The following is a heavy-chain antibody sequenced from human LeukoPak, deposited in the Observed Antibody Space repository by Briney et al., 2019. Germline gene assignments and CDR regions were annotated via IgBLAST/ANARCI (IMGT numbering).Heavy chain of an antibody. CDR3: AKGTTYYYGSGSYKFDY. Sequence: PGGSLRLSCATSGFTFSNYGIGWVRQAPGKGLEWVSGISGSGGSTFYADSVKGRFTISRDNSKNTLFLQMNSLRAEDTAVYYCAKGTTYYYGSGSYKFDYWGQGTLVTVSS. V-gene: IGHV3-23*01. J-gene: IGHJ4*02. CDR2: ISGSGGST. D-gene: IGHD3-10*01. CDR1: GFTFSNYG.